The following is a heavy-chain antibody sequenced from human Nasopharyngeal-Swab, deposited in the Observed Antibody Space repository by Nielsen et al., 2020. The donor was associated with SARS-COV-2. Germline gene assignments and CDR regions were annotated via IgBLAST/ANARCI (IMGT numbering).Heavy chain of an antibody. V-gene: IGHV4-59*01. CDR3: ARVWGATCLN. D-gene: IGHD1-26*01. Sequence: WIRQPPGKGLEWIGYIYYSGSTNYNPSLKSRVTISVDTSMNQSSLKLSSVTAADTAVYYCARVWGATCLNWGQGTLVTVSS. J-gene: IGHJ4*02. CDR2: IYYSGST.